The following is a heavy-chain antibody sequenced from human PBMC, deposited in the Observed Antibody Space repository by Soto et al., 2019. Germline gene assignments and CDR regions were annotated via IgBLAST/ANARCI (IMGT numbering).Heavy chain of an antibody. CDR1: GYTFTSYG. CDR3: AGPILNYDILTGYYD. Sequence: ASVKVSCKASGYTFTSYGISWVRQAPGQGLEWMGWISAYNGNTNYAQKLQGRVNMTTDTSTSTAYMELRSLRSDDTAVYYCAGPILNYDILTGYYDWGQGTLVTVSS. CDR2: ISAYNGNT. V-gene: IGHV1-18*01. D-gene: IGHD3-9*01. J-gene: IGHJ4*02.